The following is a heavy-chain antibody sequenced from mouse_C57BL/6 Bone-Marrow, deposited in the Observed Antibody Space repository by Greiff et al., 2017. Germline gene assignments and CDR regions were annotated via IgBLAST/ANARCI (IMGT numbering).Heavy chain of an antibody. V-gene: IGHV1-69*01. J-gene: IGHJ2*01. Sequence: VQLQQPGAELVMPGASVKLSCKASGYTFTSYWMHWVKQRPGQGLEWIGEIDPSDSYTNYNQKFKGKSTLTVDKSSSTAYMQLSSLTSEDSAVYYCARSGYYGSSYIYWGQGTTLTVSS. CDR1: GYTFTSYW. D-gene: IGHD1-1*01. CDR2: IDPSDSYT. CDR3: ARSGYYGSSYIY.